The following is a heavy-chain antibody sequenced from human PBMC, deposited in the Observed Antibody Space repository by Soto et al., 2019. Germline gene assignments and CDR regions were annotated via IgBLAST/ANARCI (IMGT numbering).Heavy chain of an antibody. J-gene: IGHJ6*02. CDR3: ARDRVGSGWYDYYYYGMDV. CDR1: GFTFSSYE. Sequence: QTGGSLRLSCAASGFTFSSYEMNWVRQAPGKGLEWVSYISSSGSTIYYADSVKGRFTISRDNAKNSLYLQMNSLRAEDTAVYYCARDRVGSGWYDYYYYGMDVWGQGTTVTVSS. V-gene: IGHV3-48*03. D-gene: IGHD6-19*01. CDR2: ISSSGSTI.